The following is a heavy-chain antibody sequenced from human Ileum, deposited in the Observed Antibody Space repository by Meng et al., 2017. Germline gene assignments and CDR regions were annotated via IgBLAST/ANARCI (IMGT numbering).Heavy chain of an antibody. D-gene: IGHD7-27*01. J-gene: IGHJ4*02. CDR3: ARGTGDIRVGFDY. CDR1: GASIIGGNW. Sequence: QVHMQESGPGLVKPSGTLSLTCTVSGASIIGGNWWTWVRQTPGKGLEWIGEIHHSGSTNSIPSLKSRVTLSVDKSKNQFSLSMTSVTAADTAVYYCARGTGDIRVGFDYWGQGTLVTVSS. CDR2: IHHSGST. V-gene: IGHV4-4*02.